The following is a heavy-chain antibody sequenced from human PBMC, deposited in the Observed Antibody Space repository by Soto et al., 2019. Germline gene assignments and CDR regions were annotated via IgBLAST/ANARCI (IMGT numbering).Heavy chain of an antibody. D-gene: IGHD2-21*02. J-gene: IGHJ6*02. V-gene: IGHV1-2*04. CDR3: ARGHSRECSDGVCSFFYNHEIEV. Sequence: RASVKVSCKASGYTFTDYHIYWVRQAPGQVLQGLGRINPRSGGTSTAQKFQGWVTMTRDTSISTVYMELTRLISDDTAVYYCARGHSRECSDGVCSFFYNHEIEVWGQGTTVTVSS. CDR2: INPRSGGT. CDR1: GYTFTDYH.